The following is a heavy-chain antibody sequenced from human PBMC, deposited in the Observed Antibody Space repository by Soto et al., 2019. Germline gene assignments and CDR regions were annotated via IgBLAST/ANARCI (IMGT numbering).Heavy chain of an antibody. CDR2: ISAYNGNT. D-gene: IGHD2-2*01. V-gene: IGHV1-18*01. CDR1: GYTFPSYG. CDR3: AREDIVVVPAASRNYYYYGMDV. Sequence: GASMKVSCKASGYTFPSYGISWVRQAPGQGLEWMGWISAYNGNTNYAQKLQGRVTMTTDTSTSTAYMELRSLRSDDTAVYYWAREDIVVVPAASRNYYYYGMDVWGQGTTITVSS. J-gene: IGHJ6*02.